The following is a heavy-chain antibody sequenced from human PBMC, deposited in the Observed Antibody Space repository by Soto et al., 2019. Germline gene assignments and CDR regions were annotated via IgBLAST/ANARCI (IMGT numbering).Heavy chain of an antibody. CDR2: IRDGGSST. CDR1: GFTFSSYA. J-gene: IGHJ4*02. CDR3: AREDYGRHHFDY. Sequence: GGSRRLSCAASGFTFSSYAMNWLRQAPGKGLEWVSAIRDGGSSTYYADSVKGRFTISRDDSKNTLYLQMNNLRVEDTAVYYCAREDYGRHHFDYWGPGTLVTVSS. V-gene: IGHV3-23*01. D-gene: IGHD4-17*01.